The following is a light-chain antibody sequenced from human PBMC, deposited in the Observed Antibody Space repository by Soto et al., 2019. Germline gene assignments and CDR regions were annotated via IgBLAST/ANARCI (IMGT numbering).Light chain of an antibody. CDR1: SSDVGSYNL. V-gene: IGLV2-14*02. CDR2: EGS. Sequence: QSALTQPASVSGSPGQSITISCTGTSSDVGSYNLVSWYQQHPGKAPKLMIYEGSKRPSGVSNRFSGSKSGNTASLTISGLQSEDEGNYYCSSYTRGSTLVFGGGTKLTVL. J-gene: IGLJ3*02. CDR3: SSYTRGSTLV.